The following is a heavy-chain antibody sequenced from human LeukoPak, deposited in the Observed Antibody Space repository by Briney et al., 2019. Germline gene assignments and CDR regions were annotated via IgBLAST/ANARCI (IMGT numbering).Heavy chain of an antibody. CDR1: GYTFTSYG. V-gene: IGHV1-18*01. Sequence: ASVKVSCKASGYTFTSYGISWVRQAPGQGLEWMGWISAYNGNTNYAQKLQGRVTMTTDTPTSTAYMELRSLRSDDTAVYYCARDLRDYGDPNWFDPWGQGTLVTVSS. D-gene: IGHD4-17*01. J-gene: IGHJ5*02. CDR3: ARDLRDYGDPNWFDP. CDR2: ISAYNGNT.